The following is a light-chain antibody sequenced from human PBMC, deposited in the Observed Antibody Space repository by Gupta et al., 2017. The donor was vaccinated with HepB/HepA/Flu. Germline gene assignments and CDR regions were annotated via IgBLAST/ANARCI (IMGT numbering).Light chain of an antibody. CDR2: DVN. V-gene: IGLV2-11*01. CDR3: CSYAGSYSFVL. J-gene: IGLJ2*01. CDR1: SSDVGAYNY. Sequence: QSALTPPRSVSGSPGQSVTISCTGNSSDVGAYNYVSCYQQHPGKVPKLMIYDVNQRPSGVPDRFSGSKSANTASLTISGLQAEDEADYYCCSYAGSYSFVLFGGGTKLTVL.